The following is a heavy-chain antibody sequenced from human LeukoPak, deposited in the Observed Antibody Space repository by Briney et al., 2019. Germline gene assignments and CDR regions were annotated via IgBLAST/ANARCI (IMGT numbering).Heavy chain of an antibody. CDR1: GFTFSSYG. J-gene: IGHJ4*02. D-gene: IGHD6-19*01. CDR2: IWYDGSNK. Sequence: GGSLRPSCAASGFTFSSYGMHWVRQAPGKGLEWVAVIWYDGSNKYYADSVKGRFTISRDNSKNTLYLQMNSLRAEDTAVYYCARDLAGAVGGSTGYDYFDYWGQGTLVTVSS. V-gene: IGHV3-33*01. CDR3: ARDLAGAVGGSTGYDYFDY.